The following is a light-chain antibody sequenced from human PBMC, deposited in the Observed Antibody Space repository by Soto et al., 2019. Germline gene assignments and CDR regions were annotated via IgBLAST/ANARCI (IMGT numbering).Light chain of an antibody. V-gene: IGLV4-69*01. CDR3: QTWGSGIVV. Sequence: QPVLTQSPSASASLGASVKLTCTLRSGHSNYAIAWHQQQSEKGPRYLMKLNSDGSHSKGDGIRDRFSGSSSGAERYLTISSLQSEDEPDYYCQTWGSGIVVFGGGTKLTVL. CDR2: LNSDGSH. J-gene: IGLJ2*01. CDR1: SGHSNYA.